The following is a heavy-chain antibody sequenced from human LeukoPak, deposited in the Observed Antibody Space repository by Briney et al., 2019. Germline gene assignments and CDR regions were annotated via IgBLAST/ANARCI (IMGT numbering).Heavy chain of an antibody. D-gene: IGHD2-2*01. CDR1: GDSVSGNSVT. J-gene: IGHJ5*02. V-gene: IGHV6-1*01. Sequence: TLSLTCAISGDSVSGNSVTWNWIRQSPSRGLEWLGRTYYRSTWYNDYAVSVRGRITVNPDTSKNQFSLHLNSVTPEDTAVYYCARRLTQYDCFDPWGQGILVTVSS. CDR2: TYYRSTWYN. CDR3: ARRLTQYDCFDP.